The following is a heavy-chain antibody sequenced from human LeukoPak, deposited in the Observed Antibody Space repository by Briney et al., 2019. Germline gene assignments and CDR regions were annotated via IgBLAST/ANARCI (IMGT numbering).Heavy chain of an antibody. CDR1: GFTFSTYG. Sequence: GRSLRLSCAASGFTFSTYGMHWVRQAPGKGLEWVAVIWYDGSNRNYADSVKGRFTISRDNSRSTLYLQMNSLRAEDTAIYYCVRNGIVGPTNAFDIWGHGTVVTVSS. D-gene: IGHD1-26*01. CDR3: VRNGIVGPTNAFDI. J-gene: IGHJ3*02. V-gene: IGHV3-33*08. CDR2: IWYDGSNR.